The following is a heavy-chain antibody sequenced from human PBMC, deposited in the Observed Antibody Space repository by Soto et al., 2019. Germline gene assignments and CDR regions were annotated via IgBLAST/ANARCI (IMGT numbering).Heavy chain of an antibody. CDR2: ISDHGGTT. Sequence: PGGSLRLSCAASGFSFNTFEMSWVRQAPGRGLEWVSFISDHGGTTYYADSVKGRFTSSRDNSKNTLYLQMNSLRAEDTAVYYCARDSHYYGMDVWGQGTTVTVSS. CDR1: GFSFNTFE. V-gene: IGHV3-23*01. CDR3: ARDSHYYGMDV. J-gene: IGHJ6*02.